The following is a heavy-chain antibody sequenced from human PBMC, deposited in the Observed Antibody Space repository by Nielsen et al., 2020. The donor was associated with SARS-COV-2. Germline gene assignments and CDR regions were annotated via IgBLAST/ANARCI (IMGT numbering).Heavy chain of an antibody. Sequence: SETLSLTCGVYGGSFSGYYWNWIRQSPGEGLQWIGEINDSGNSGYNPSLKSRVTMSVDTSKNQFSLTLTSVTAADTAVYYCARAPSTFQFFFRERGEAFDVWGQGLTVTVSS. CDR1: GGSFSGYY. V-gene: IGHV4-34*01. D-gene: IGHD2-21*01. J-gene: IGHJ3*01. CDR2: INDSGNS. CDR3: ARAPSTFQFFFRERGEAFDV.